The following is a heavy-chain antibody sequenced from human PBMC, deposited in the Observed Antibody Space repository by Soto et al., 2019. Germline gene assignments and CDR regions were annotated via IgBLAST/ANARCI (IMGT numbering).Heavy chain of an antibody. CDR1: GGSISSYY. D-gene: IGHD5-12*01. CDR2: VYYSGST. J-gene: IGHJ3*02. CDR3: ARGTGWLDAFHI. V-gene: IGHV4-59*01. Sequence: SETLSLTCTVSGGSISSYYWSWIRQPPGKGLEWIGYVYYSGSTNYNPSLKSRVTISVDTSKNQFSLRLSSVTAADTAVYYCARGTGWLDAFHIWGQGTMVTXSS.